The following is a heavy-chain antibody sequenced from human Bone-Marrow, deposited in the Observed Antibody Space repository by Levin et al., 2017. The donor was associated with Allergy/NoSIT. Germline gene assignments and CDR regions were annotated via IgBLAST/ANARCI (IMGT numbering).Heavy chain of an antibody. CDR3: ASGAYGEFYGMDI. J-gene: IGHJ6*02. CDR1: GFNFGTYA. Sequence: GGSLRLSCVASGFNFGTYAMHWVRQAPGKGLEWVALISYDGGEAYYADSLKGRFTISRDNSKKTLYLELSSLRSDDTAIYYCASGAYGEFYGMDIWGQGTTVTVSS. V-gene: IGHV3-30*04. D-gene: IGHD2-21*01. CDR2: ISYDGGEA.